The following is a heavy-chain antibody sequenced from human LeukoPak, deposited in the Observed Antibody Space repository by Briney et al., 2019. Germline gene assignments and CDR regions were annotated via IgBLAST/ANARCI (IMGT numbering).Heavy chain of an antibody. CDR2: ISYDGSNK. D-gene: IGHD6-6*01. CDR1: GYTFTSYA. Sequence: SCKASGYTFTSYAMHWVRQAPGKGLEWVAVISYDGSNKYYADSVKGRFTISRDNSKNTLYLQMNSLRAEDTAVYYCARENGGSSVDYWGQGTLVTVSS. V-gene: IGHV3-30-3*01. CDR3: ARENGGSSVDY. J-gene: IGHJ4*02.